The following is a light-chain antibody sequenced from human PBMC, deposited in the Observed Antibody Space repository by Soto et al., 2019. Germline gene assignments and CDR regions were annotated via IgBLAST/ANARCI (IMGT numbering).Light chain of an antibody. V-gene: IGKV1-5*01. J-gene: IGKJ5*01. CDR1: RSISNW. CDR3: KQHNSFSIT. Sequence: DTQMTQSPSTLSGSIGDRVTITCRASRSISNWVAWYQQKPGKAPKLLISDASDLERGVQSRFSGSGSGTEFTLTIKSLQADDFATYYCKQHNSFSITFGQGTRLEN. CDR2: DAS.